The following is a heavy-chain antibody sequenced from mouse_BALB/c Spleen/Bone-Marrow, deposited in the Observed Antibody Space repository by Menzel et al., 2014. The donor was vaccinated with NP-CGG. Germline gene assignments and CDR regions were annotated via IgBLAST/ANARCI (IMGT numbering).Heavy chain of an antibody. D-gene: IGHD2-12*01. CDR2: ISCYNGAT. V-gene: IGHV1S34*01. J-gene: IGHJ2*01. CDR3: TGGDSFYVDFDY. Sequence: LVKTGASVKISCKASGYSFTGYYMHWVKRSHGKSLEWIGYISCYNGATSYNQKFKGKATFTVDTSSSTAYMQFSSLTSEDSAVYYCTGGDSFYVDFDYWGQGTTLTVSS. CDR1: GYSFTGYY.